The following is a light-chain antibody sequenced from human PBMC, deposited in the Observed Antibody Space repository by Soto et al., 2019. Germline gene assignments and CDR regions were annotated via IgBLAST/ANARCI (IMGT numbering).Light chain of an antibody. V-gene: IGKV1-5*01. CDR2: DAS. Sequence: DIQMTQSPSTLSASVGDRVTITCRASQSISSWLAWYQQKPGKAPKLLIYDASSLESGVPSRFSGSGSGTELTLTTSSLQPDDFATYYCQKYNSAPPITFGQGTRLEI. CDR1: QSISSW. J-gene: IGKJ5*01. CDR3: QKYNSAPPIT.